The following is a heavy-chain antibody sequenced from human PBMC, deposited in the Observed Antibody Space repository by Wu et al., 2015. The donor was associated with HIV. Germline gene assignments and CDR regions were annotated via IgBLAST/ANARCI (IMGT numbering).Heavy chain of an antibody. Sequence: QVQLIQSGPELKKPGSSVKVSCQASGGTFSSFGISWLRQAPGQGLEWLGELSLCLGDQNYANNLHGRITIVRGRVHIHSLHELRGLRSADTAFYYCARDAPLVRSKSWGPGTLITVS. CDR3: ARDAPLVRSKS. V-gene: IGHV1-69*12. D-gene: IGHD3-10*01. J-gene: IGHJ4*02. CDR2: LSLCLGDQ. CDR1: GGTFSSFG.